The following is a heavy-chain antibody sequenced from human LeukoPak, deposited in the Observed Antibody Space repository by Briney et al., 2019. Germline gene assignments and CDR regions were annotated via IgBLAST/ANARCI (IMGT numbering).Heavy chain of an antibody. J-gene: IGHJ4*02. D-gene: IGHD2-2*01. V-gene: IGHV4-34*01. CDR2: INHSGST. CDR1: GGSFRGYY. CDR3: AREDCSSTSCYDYFDY. Sequence: SETLSLTCAVYGGSFRGYYWSWIRQPPGKGLEWIGEINHSGSTNYNPSLKSRVTISVDTSKNQFSLKLSSVTAADTAVYYCAREDCSSTSCYDYFDYWGQGTLVTVSS.